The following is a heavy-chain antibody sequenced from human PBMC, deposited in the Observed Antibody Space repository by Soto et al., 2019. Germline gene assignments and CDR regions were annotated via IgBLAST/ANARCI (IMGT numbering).Heavy chain of an antibody. V-gene: IGHV4-59*01. J-gene: IGHJ4*02. CDR2: IYYSGST. D-gene: IGHD3-22*01. CDR3: ARTYYYDSSGYYFDY. CDR1: GGSISSYY. Sequence: KSSETLSLTCTVSGGSISSYYWSWIRQPPGKGLGWIGYIYYSGSTNYNPSLKSRVTISVDTSKNQFSLKLSSVTAADTAVYYCARTYYYDSSGYYFDYWGQGTLVTVSS.